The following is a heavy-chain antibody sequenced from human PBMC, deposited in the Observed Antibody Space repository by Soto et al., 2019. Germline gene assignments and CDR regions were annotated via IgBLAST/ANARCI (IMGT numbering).Heavy chain of an antibody. D-gene: IGHD3-16*02. CDR2: INPNSGGT. CDR3: ARDPSIMITFGGVIVPPDAFDI. V-gene: IGHV1-2*02. Sequence: ASVKVSCKASGYTFTGYYMHWVRQAPGQGLERMGWINPNSGGTNYAQKFQGRVTMTRDTSISTAYMELSRLRSDDTAVYYCARDPSIMITFGGVIVPPDAFDIWAKGQWSPSPQ. CDR1: GYTFTGYY. J-gene: IGHJ3*02.